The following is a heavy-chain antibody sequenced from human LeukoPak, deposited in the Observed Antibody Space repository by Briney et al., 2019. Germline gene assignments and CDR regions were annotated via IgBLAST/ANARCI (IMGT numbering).Heavy chain of an antibody. D-gene: IGHD6-13*01. CDR1: GDSIRRSSYY. CDR3: ARGQQQLNYYMDV. J-gene: IGHJ6*03. CDR2: INHSGST. V-gene: IGHV4-39*07. Sequence: SETLSLTCTVSGDSIRRSSYYWDWIRQPPGKGLQWIGEINHSGSTNYNPSLKSRVTISVDTSKNQFSLKLSSVTAADTAVYYCARGQQQLNYYMDVWGKGTTVTVSS.